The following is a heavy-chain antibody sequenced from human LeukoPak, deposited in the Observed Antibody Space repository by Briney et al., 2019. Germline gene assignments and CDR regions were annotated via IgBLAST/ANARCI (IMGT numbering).Heavy chain of an antibody. J-gene: IGHJ6*03. CDR3: ARAVPASLYYYYMDV. D-gene: IGHD2-2*01. Sequence: ASVKVSCKASGYTFTNYYIHWVRQAPGQGLEWMGIINPGGRSTSYAQKFQGRVTMTRDTSTSTVYMELSSLRSEDTAVYYCARAVPASLYYYYMDVWGKGTTVTISS. V-gene: IGHV1-46*01. CDR2: INPGGRST. CDR1: GYTFTNYY.